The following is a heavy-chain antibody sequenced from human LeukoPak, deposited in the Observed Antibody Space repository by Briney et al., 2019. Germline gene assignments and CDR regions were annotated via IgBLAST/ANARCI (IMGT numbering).Heavy chain of an antibody. V-gene: IGHV4-31*03. CDR2: IYYSGST. CDR1: GGSSRSSGYY. J-gene: IGHJ3*01. Sequence: SETLSLTCTVSGGSSRSSGYYWSWIRQHPGQGLEYIGYIYYSGSTYYNPSLKSRVTISIDTSKNQFSLELSSVTAADTAVYFCAKLDGYNHAFDVWGQGTVVSVSS. D-gene: IGHD5-24*01. CDR3: AKLDGYNHAFDV.